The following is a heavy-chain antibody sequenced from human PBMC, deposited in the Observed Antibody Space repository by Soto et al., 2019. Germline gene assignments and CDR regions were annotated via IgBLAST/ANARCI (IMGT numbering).Heavy chain of an antibody. CDR1: GFTFSDSA. D-gene: IGHD6-19*01. CDR2: IRGKTNSYAT. Sequence: EVQLVESGGGLVQPGGSLKVSCAASGFTFSDSAMHWVRQASGKGLEWVGRIRGKTNSYATTYAASLKGRFTISRDDSKSTTYLQMNSLKAEDTAVYYCTSAAVASYWGQATLVTVSS. V-gene: IGHV3-73*02. J-gene: IGHJ4*02. CDR3: TSAAVASY.